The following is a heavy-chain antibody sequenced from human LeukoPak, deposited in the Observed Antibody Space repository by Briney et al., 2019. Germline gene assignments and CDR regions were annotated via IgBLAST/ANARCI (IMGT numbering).Heavy chain of an antibody. Sequence: SETLSLTCTVSGGSISSYYWSWIRQPPGKGLEWIGYIYYSGSTNYNPSLKSRVTISVDTSKNQFSLKLSSVTAADTAVYYCARAPAAAGMPFFDYWGQETLVTVSS. D-gene: IGHD6-13*01. V-gene: IGHV4-59*01. J-gene: IGHJ4*02. CDR1: GGSISSYY. CDR3: ARAPAAAGMPFFDY. CDR2: IYYSGST.